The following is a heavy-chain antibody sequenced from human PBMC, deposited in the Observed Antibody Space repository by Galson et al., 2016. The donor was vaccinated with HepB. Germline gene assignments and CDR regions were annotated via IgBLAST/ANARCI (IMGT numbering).Heavy chain of an antibody. CDR1: GGSFSDYS. J-gene: IGHJ2*01. CDR2: IRHSGRV. CDR3: ARDPPTRVTIFGVVSTRWYFDL. V-gene: IGHV4-34*01. Sequence: SETLSLTCVVSGGSFSDYSWSWVRQSPEKGLEWIAEIRHSGRVNSNPSLKSRVAISLDKSRSQFSLKVDSVTAADTAIYYCARDPPTRVTIFGVVSTRWYFDLWGRGTLVTVSS. D-gene: IGHD3-3*01.